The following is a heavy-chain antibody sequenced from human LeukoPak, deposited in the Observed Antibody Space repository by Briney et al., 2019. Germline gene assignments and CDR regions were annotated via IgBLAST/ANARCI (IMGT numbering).Heavy chain of an antibody. D-gene: IGHD2-8*01. CDR1: GFTFSSYG. V-gene: IGHV3-33*01. CDR3: ARELPYCTNGVCYTPYYYYGMDV. CDR2: IWYDGSNK. Sequence: GGSLRLSCAASGFTFSSYGMHWVRQAPGKGLEWVAVIWYDGSNKYYADSVKGRFTISRDNSKNTLYLQMNSLRAEDTAVYYCARELPYCTNGVCYTPYYYYGMDVWGQGTTVTVSS. J-gene: IGHJ6*02.